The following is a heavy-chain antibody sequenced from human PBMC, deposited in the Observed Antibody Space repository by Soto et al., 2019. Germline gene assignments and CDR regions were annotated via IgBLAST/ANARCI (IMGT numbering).Heavy chain of an antibody. V-gene: IGHV3-74*01. J-gene: IGHJ4*02. Sequence: EVQLVESGGGLVQPGGSLRLSCAASGFTFSSYWMHWVRQAPGKGLVWVSRINSDGSSTYYADSVKGRFTISSDNAMNTRYLQMNGLRAEDTAVYYCASVIPLGYWGQGTLVTVAS. CDR3: ASVIPLGY. CDR2: INSDGSST. D-gene: IGHD2-21*01. CDR1: GFTFSSYW.